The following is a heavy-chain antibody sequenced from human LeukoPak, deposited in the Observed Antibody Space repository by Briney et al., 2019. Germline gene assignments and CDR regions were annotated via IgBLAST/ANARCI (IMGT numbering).Heavy chain of an antibody. CDR3: ASSYSSGWYGSFPIDY. V-gene: IGHV4-34*01. D-gene: IGHD6-19*01. CDR1: GGSFSGYY. J-gene: IGHJ4*02. CDR2: INHSGST. Sequence: PSETLSLTCAVYGGSFSGYYWSWIRQPPGKGLEWIGEINHSGSTNYNPSLKSRVTISVDTSKNQFSLKLSSVTAADTAVYYCASSYSSGWYGSFPIDYWGQGTLVTVSS.